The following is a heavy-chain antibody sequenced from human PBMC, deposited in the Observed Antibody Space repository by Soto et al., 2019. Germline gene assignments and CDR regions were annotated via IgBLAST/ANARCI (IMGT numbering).Heavy chain of an antibody. CDR1: GGSISSYY. CDR2: IYYIGST. D-gene: IGHD2-15*01. CDR3: ARRNGGTLDY. Sequence: QVQLQESGPGLVKPSETLSLTCTVSGGSISSYYWSWIRQPPGKGLEWIGYIYYIGSTNYNPSLKNRVTISVDTSKNQSSLKLSSVTAADTAVYYCARRNGGTLDYWGQGTLVTVSS. J-gene: IGHJ4*02. V-gene: IGHV4-59*08.